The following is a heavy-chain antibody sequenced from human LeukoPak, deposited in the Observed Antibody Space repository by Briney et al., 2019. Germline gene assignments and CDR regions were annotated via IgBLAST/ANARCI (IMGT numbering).Heavy chain of an antibody. J-gene: IGHJ4*02. D-gene: IGHD3-3*01. V-gene: IGHV3-66*01. Sequence: GGSLRLSCAASGFSVSVNYMSWVRQAPGKGLEWVSVLFASGYSKYADSVKGRFTISRDNSENTLDLHMHSLRAEDTAVYHCAKKSPIFGVVIPLFDYWGQGTLVSVSS. CDR2: LFASGYS. CDR3: AKKSPIFGVVIPLFDY. CDR1: GFSVSVNY.